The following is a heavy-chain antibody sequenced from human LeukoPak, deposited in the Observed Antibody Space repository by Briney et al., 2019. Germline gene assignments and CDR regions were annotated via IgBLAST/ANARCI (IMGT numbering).Heavy chain of an antibody. J-gene: IGHJ6*02. CDR2: IRSKVYAGTA. CDR1: RYTFANDA. Sequence: GGSLRLSCTASRYTFANDAVSWVRQAPGKGLEWVGFIRSKVYAGTAQYAAPVKGRFTISRDDSKSIAYLQMNNLKIEDTAVYYCTRGLSRAYYYNGMDVWGQGTTVTVSS. D-gene: IGHD2-2*01. CDR3: TRGLSRAYYYNGMDV. V-gene: IGHV3-49*04.